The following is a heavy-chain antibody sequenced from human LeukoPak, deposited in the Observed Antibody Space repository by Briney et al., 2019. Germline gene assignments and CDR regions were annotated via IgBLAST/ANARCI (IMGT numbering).Heavy chain of an antibody. D-gene: IGHD3-22*01. J-gene: IGHJ4*02. CDR3: ARHYYNDNTLLDF. Sequence: GESLRISCKGSGYSFTTYWISWVRQMPGEGPEWMGRIHPSDSDTNYSPSFQGHVTFSTDKSISTAYLQWTSLKASDTAIYFCARHYYNDNTLLDFWGQGTLVTVSS. CDR2: IHPSDSDT. V-gene: IGHV5-10-1*01. CDR1: GYSFTTYW.